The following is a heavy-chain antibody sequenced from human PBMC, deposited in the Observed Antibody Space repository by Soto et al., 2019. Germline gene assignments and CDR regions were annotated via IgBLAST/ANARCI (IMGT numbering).Heavy chain of an antibody. CDR1: GYTFTAYY. V-gene: IGHV1-2*02. CDR2: INPKFGDT. CDR3: ARNMDYYYGPGSGNGHGF. J-gene: IGHJ6*02. Sequence: QVQLVQSGAEVKEPGDSVRVSCEASGYTFTAYYIHWVRQAPGQGLEWMGWINPKFGDTTYAQDFQGRVSMTRDMSISTVYMRLSRLTSVDTAIYYCARNMDYYYGPGSGNGHGFWGQGTTVTVFS. D-gene: IGHD3-10*01.